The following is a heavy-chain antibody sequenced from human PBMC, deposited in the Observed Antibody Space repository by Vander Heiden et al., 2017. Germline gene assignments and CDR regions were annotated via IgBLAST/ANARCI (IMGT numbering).Heavy chain of an antibody. CDR2: ISDTSSTT. V-gene: IGHV3-48*02. J-gene: IGHJ4*02. D-gene: IGHD3-3*01. CDR1: GFTFTSFS. Sequence: EVQLVESGGGLVQPGGSLRLFCAAPGFTFTSFSMNWVRQAPGKGLEWISYISDTSSTTYYADSVKGRFTISRDNAKNSLYLQMNSLRDEDTAVYYCARDKTRTIFGVVIADFWGLGTLVTVSS. CDR3: ARDKTRTIFGVVIADF.